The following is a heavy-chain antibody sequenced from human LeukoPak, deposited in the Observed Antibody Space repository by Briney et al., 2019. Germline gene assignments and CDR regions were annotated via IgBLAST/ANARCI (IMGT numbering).Heavy chain of an antibody. Sequence: GGSLTLSCAASGFTFSSYAMHWVRQAPGKGLERVAVISYDGSNKYYADSVKGRFTISRDNSKNTLYLQMNSLRAEDTAVYYCAREDSSSWCPDYWGQGTLVTVSS. CDR1: GFTFSSYA. D-gene: IGHD6-13*01. CDR2: ISYDGSNK. CDR3: AREDSSSWCPDY. V-gene: IGHV3-30*04. J-gene: IGHJ4*02.